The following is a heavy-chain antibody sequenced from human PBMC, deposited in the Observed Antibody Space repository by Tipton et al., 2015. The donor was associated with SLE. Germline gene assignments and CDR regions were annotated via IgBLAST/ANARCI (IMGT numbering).Heavy chain of an antibody. Sequence: TLSLTCAVSGYSISSGYYWGWIRQPPGKGLEWIGSIYHSGSTYHNPSLKSRVTISVDTSKNQFSLKLSSVTAADTAGYYCAKRTGGSTYAFDIWGQGTMVTVSS. V-gene: IGHV4-38-2*01. CDR1: GYSISSGYY. CDR3: AKRTGGSTYAFDI. J-gene: IGHJ3*02. D-gene: IGHD1-14*01. CDR2: IYHSGST.